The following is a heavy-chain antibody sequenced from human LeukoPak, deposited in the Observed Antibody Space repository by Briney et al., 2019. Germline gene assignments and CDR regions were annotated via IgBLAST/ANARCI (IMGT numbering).Heavy chain of an antibody. J-gene: IGHJ4*02. D-gene: IGHD6-19*01. V-gene: IGHV3-23*01. CDR3: AKSLRYSSGCHHFDY. CDR1: GFIFNNFA. CDR2: ISGSGTSP. Sequence: PGGSLRRSCAASGFIFNNFAMSWVRQAPGKGLEWVSGISGSGTSPYYADSVKGRFTISRDNSKNTVYLQMNSLRVEDTAVYYCAKSLRYSSGCHHFDYWGQGTLVTVSS.